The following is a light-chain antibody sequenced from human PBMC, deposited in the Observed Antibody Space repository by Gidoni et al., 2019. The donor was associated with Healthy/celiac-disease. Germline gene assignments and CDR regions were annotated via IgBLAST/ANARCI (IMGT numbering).Light chain of an antibody. CDR2: AAS. V-gene: IGKV1-39*01. J-gene: IGKJ2*01. CDR1: QSISSY. Sequence: DIQMTQSPASLSASVGDRVTITCRASQSISSYLNWYQQKPGKAPKLLICAASSLQSGVPSRFSGSGSGTAFTLTISSLQPEAFATYYCQQSYRTPPVTFGQGTKLEIK. CDR3: QQSYRTPPVT.